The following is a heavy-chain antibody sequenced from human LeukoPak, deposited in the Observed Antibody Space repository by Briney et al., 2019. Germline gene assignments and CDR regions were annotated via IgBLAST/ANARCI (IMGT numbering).Heavy chain of an antibody. D-gene: IGHD5-12*01. CDR2: GGYSGGT. CDR3: AGYSGDDHDAFDI. Sequence: SETLSLTCTVSGDSFSSVTDYWAWIRQPPGKGLEWIASGGYSGGTYYNPSLESRVAISADMSKNQFSLKLTSVTGADTAVYYCAGYSGDDHDAFDIWGQGTMVTVSS. CDR1: GDSFSSVTDY. J-gene: IGHJ3*02. V-gene: IGHV4-39*07.